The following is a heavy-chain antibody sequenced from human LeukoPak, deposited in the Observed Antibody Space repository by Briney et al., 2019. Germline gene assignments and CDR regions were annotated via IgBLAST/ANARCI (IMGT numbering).Heavy chain of an antibody. D-gene: IGHD4-17*01. V-gene: IGHV3-30*03. J-gene: IGHJ3*02. Sequence: PGGSLRLSCAASGFTFSSYGMHWVRQAPGKGLEWVAVISYDGSNKYYADSVKGRFTISRDNSKNTLYLQMNSLRAEDTAVYYCARSGDYGTFDIWGLGTMVTVSS. CDR1: GFTFSSYG. CDR3: ARSGDYGTFDI. CDR2: ISYDGSNK.